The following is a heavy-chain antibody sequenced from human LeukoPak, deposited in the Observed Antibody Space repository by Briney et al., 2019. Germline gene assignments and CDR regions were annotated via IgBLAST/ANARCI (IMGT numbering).Heavy chain of an antibody. CDR1: GFTFSDYY. V-gene: IGHV3-11*01. CDR3: ARDAQWRDELNVFFDY. J-gene: IGHJ4*02. D-gene: IGHD6-19*01. CDR2: ISSSGSTI. Sequence: GGSLRLSCAASGFTFSDYYMSWIRQAPGKGLEWVSYISSSGSTIYYADSVKGRFTISRDNAKNSLYLQMSSLRAEDTAVYYCARDAQWRDELNVFFDYWGQGTLVTVSS.